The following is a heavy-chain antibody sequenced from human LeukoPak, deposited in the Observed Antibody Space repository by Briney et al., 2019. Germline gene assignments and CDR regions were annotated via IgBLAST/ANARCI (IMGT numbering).Heavy chain of an antibody. CDR1: GFTFSSYW. CDR3: ARDVTALDS. D-gene: IGHD2-2*01. Sequence: PGGSLRLYCAASGFTFSSYWMSWVRQAPEKGLEWVANINQGGSEKYYVDSVRGRFTISRDNAKNSLYLQMNSLRADDTAVYYCARDVTALDSWGQGTLVTVSS. CDR2: INQGGSEK. V-gene: IGHV3-7*01. J-gene: IGHJ4*02.